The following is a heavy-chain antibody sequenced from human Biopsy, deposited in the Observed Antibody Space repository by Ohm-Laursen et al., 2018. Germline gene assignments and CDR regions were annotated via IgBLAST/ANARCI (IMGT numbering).Heavy chain of an antibody. CDR2: SIPLFNTA. V-gene: IGHV1-69*06. CDR1: GGTFTSHA. CDR3: ARFPLGAYDDSGSYRAVEHWYFDL. D-gene: IGHD3-22*01. Sequence: GATVKISCKASGGTFTSHAVGWVRQAPGQGLEWVGSSIPLFNTANYADKFQGRVTLTADKSTTTAYMELSSLRSEDTAIYYCARFPLGAYDDSGSYRAVEHWYFDLWGRGTLVTVSS. J-gene: IGHJ2*01.